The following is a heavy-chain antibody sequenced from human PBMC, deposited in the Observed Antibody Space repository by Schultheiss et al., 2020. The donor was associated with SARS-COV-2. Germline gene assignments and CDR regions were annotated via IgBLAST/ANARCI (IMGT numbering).Heavy chain of an antibody. V-gene: IGHV4-31*03. J-gene: IGHJ6*02. Sequence: SETLSLTCTVSGGSISSGGYYLSWIRQHPGKGLEWIGYIYYSGDTSYNPSLKSRVTISGDTSKNQFSLKMSSVTAADTAVYYCARGYRYFYYAMDVWGQGTTVTVSS. CDR3: ARGYRYFYYAMDV. CDR1: GGSISSGGYY. D-gene: IGHD5-18*01. CDR2: IYYSGDT.